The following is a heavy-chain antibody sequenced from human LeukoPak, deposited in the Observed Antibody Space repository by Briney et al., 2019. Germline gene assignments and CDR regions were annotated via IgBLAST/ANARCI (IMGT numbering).Heavy chain of an antibody. CDR1: GGSISSGGYY. V-gene: IGHV4-30-2*02. D-gene: IGHD6-13*01. Sequence: SQTLSLTCTVSGGSISSGGYYWSWIRQPPGKGLEWIGYIYHSGSTYYNPSLKSRVTISVDTSKNQFSLKLSSVTAADTAVYYCARYSGSSWYFDYWGQGTLVTVSS. CDR3: ARYSGSSWYFDY. CDR2: IYHSGST. J-gene: IGHJ4*02.